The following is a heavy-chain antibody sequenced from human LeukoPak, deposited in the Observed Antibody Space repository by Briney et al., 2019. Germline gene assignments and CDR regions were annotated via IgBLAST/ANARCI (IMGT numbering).Heavy chain of an antibody. D-gene: IGHD3-22*01. V-gene: IGHV3-23*01. J-gene: IGHJ5*02. CDR1: GFTFSSYA. CDR2: ISGSGGST. CDR3: ANRRYYYDSSGYTNWFDP. Sequence: PGGSLRLSCAASGFTFSSYAMSWVRQAPGKGLEWVSAISGSGGSTYYADSVKGRFTISRDNSKNTLYLQMNSLRAEDTAVYYCANRRYYYDSSGYTNWFDPWGQGTLVTVSS.